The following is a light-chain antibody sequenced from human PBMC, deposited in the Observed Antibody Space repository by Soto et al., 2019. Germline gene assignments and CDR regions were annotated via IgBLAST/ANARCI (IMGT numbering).Light chain of an antibody. CDR2: DAS. CDR1: QSVSSY. CDR3: QQYNNWPWT. J-gene: IGKJ1*01. Sequence: EIVLTQSPATLSLSPGERATLSCGSSQSVSSYLAWYQQIPGQAPRLLIYDASNRATSFPARFSGSGSGTDFTLTISSLQSEDFAVYYCQQYNNWPWTFGQGTKVDIK. V-gene: IGKV3-11*01.